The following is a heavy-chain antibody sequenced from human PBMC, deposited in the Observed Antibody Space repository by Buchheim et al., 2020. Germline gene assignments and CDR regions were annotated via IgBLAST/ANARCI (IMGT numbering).Heavy chain of an antibody. V-gene: IGHV4-30-4*01. Sequence: QVQLQESGPGLVQPSQTLSLTCTVSGGSISSADYYWSWIRQPPGKGLEWIGYIFYSGSTYYNPSLRSRINMSVDTSKNQFSLKLSSVTAADTAVYYCARATSTYYQFQYYYNGLDVWGQGTT. D-gene: IGHD5-12*01. J-gene: IGHJ6*02. CDR2: IFYSGST. CDR1: GGSISSADYY. CDR3: ARATSTYYQFQYYYNGLDV.